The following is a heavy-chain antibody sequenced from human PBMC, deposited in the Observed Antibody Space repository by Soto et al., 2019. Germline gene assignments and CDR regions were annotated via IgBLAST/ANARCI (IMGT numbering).Heavy chain of an antibody. CDR2: IIPSFGTA. Sequence: SVKVSCKDSGGTISRYAISWWRQAPGQGLEWMGGIIPSFGTATSPQKFQGRVTITADESTSTAYMELSSLTSEDTAVYYCFGGRRANVASWGQGTQVTRSS. V-gene: IGHV1-69*13. J-gene: IGHJ4*02. CDR3: FGGRRANVAS. D-gene: IGHD3-3*01. CDR1: GGTISRYA.